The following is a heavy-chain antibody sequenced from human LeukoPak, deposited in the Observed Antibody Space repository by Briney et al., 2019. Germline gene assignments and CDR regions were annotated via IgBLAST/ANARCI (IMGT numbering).Heavy chain of an antibody. J-gene: IGHJ6*02. D-gene: IGHD3-10*01. Sequence: PGGSLRLSCAASGFTFSSYSMNWVRQAPGKGLEWVSYISSSSSTIYYADSVKGRFTISRDNAKNSLYLQMNSLRAEDTAVYYCATRGVRGNYGKDVWGQGTTVNVSS. CDR3: ATRGVRGNYGKDV. CDR1: GFTFSSYS. V-gene: IGHV3-48*04. CDR2: ISSSSSTI.